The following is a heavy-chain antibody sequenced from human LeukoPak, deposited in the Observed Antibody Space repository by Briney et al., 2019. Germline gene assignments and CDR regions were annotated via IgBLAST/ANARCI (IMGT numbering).Heavy chain of an antibody. V-gene: IGHV3-7*04. CDR1: GFTFSAYW. CDR2: IRDDGSEE. J-gene: IGHJ4*02. D-gene: IGHD7-27*01. Sequence: PGGSLRLSCAASGFTFSAYWMTWVRQAPGRGLEWVANIRDDGSEEYYGGSVRGRFTISRDNAKNSVDLQMHSLRVEDKAVYYCARVLGLKGFDSWGQGTLVSVPS. CDR3: ARVLGLKGFDS.